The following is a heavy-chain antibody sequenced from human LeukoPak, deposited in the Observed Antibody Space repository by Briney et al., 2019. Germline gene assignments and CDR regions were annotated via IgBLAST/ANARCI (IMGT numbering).Heavy chain of an antibody. D-gene: IGHD4-17*01. Sequence: PSETLSLNCAVYGGSFSAYYWSWIRQPPGKGLEWIGDINHSGSTNNNPSLESRVTISVDTSKNQFSLKLSSVTAADTAVYYCARARPTVTDDYDAFDIWGQGTMVTVSS. J-gene: IGHJ3*02. CDR3: ARARPTVTDDYDAFDI. CDR1: GGSFSAYY. CDR2: INHSGST. V-gene: IGHV4-34*01.